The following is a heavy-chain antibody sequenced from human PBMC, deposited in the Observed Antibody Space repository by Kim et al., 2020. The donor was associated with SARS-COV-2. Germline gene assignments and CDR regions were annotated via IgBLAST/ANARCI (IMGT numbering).Heavy chain of an antibody. CDR2: IYHTGST. D-gene: IGHD3-22*01. Sequence: SETLSLTCTVSGYSISSGYYWGWIRQSPGKGLEWIGSIYHTGSTYYKPSLKSRVTISIDTSKNQFSLRLNSVTAADTAVYYCTSKYYYDSSGYYYADWWGQGTLVTVPS. V-gene: IGHV4-38-2*02. J-gene: IGHJ4*02. CDR1: GYSISSGYY. CDR3: TSKYYYDSSGYYYADW.